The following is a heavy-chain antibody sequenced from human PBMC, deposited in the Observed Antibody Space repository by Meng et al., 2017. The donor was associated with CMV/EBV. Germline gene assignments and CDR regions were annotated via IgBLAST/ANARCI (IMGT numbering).Heavy chain of an antibody. CDR2: ISAYNGNT. CDR1: GCTFTSYG. CDR3: ARDSRSVVMTHFYDAFDI. V-gene: IGHV1-18*01. J-gene: IGHJ3*02. Sequence: ASVKVSCKASGCTFTSYGISWVRQAPGQGLEWMGWISAYNGNTNYAQKLQGRVTMTTDTSTSTAYMELRSLRSDDTAVYYCARDSRSVVMTHFYDAFDIWGQGTMVTVSS. D-gene: IGHD3-22*01.